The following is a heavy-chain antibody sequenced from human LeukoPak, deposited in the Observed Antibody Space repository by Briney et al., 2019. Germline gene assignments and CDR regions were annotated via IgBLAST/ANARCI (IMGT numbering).Heavy chain of an antibody. CDR2: IYYSGST. D-gene: IGHD3-10*02. CDR1: GGSISSGGYY. CDR3: AGLYYDVYFDY. V-gene: IGHV4-30-4*08. Sequence: SETLSLTCTVSGGSISSGGYYWSWIRQHPGKGLEWIGYIYYSGSTYYNPSLKSRVTISVDTSKNQFSLKLSSVTAADTAVYYCAGLYYDVYFDYWGQGTLVTVSS. J-gene: IGHJ4*02.